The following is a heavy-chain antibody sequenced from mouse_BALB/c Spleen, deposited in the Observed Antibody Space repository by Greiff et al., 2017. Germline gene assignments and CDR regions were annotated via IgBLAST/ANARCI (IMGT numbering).Heavy chain of an antibody. J-gene: IGHJ4*01. V-gene: IGHV14-1*02. CDR3: ARHYYGYEGYAMDY. Sequence: EVMLVESGAELVRPGALVKLSCKASGFNIKDYYMHWVKQRPEQGLEWIGWIDPENGNTIYDPKFQGKASITADTSSNTAYLQLSSLTSEDTAVYYCARHYYGYEGYAMDYWGQGTSVTVSS. CDR2: IDPENGNT. CDR1: GFNIKDYY. D-gene: IGHD1-2*01.